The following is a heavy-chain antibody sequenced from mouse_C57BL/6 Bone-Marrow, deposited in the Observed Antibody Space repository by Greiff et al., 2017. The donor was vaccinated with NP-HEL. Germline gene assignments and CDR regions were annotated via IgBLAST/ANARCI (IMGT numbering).Heavy chain of an antibody. CDR3: TRTFYDYDEDWYFDV. V-gene: IGHV5-9-1*02. D-gene: IGHD2-4*01. Sequence: EVKLMESGEGLVKPGGSLKLSCAASGFTFSSYAMSWVRQTPEKRLEWVAYISSGGDYIYYADTVKGRFTISRDNARNTLYLQMSSLKSEDTAMYYCTRTFYDYDEDWYFDVWGTGTTVTVSS. CDR2: ISSGGDYI. CDR1: GFTFSSYA. J-gene: IGHJ1*03.